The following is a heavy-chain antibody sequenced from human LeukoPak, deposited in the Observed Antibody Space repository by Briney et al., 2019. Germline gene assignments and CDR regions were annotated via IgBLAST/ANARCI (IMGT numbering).Heavy chain of an antibody. CDR2: INHSGST. CDR3: ARMYSSGWCGY. Sequence: PSETLSLTCAVYGGSFSGYYWSWIRQPPGKGLEWIGEINHSGSTNYSPSLKSRVTISVDTSKNQFSLKLSSVTAADTAVYYCARMYSSGWCGYWGQGTLVTVSS. D-gene: IGHD6-19*01. V-gene: IGHV4-34*01. CDR1: GGSFSGYY. J-gene: IGHJ4*02.